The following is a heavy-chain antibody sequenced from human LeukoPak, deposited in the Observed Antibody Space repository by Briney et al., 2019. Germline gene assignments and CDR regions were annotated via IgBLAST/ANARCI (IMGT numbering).Heavy chain of an antibody. CDR2: ISYSGDTI. CDR3: ARLGIITAAGSNDY. J-gene: IGHJ4*02. D-gene: IGHD6-13*01. V-gene: IGHV3-11*01. CDR1: GFTFTDYY. Sequence: GGSLRLSCTASGFTFTDYYMSWIRQAPGKGLEWVSYISYSGDTIYYADSVKGRFTVSRDNAKNSLYLQMNSLRAEDTAVYYCARLGIITAAGSNDYWGQGTLVTVSS.